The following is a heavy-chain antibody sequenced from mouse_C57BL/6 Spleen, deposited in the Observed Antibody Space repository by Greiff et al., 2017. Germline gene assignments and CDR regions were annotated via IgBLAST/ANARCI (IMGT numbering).Heavy chain of an antibody. CDR1: GYTFTSYW. J-gene: IGHJ3*01. V-gene: IGHV1-52*01. D-gene: IGHD4-1*01. CDR2: IDPSDSET. CDR3: AREGLGSWFAY. Sequence: VQLQQPGAELVRPGSSVKLSCKASGYTFTSYWMHWVKQRPIQGLEWIGNIDPSDSETHYNQKFKDKATLTVDKSSSTAYMQLSSLTSEDSAVYYCAREGLGSWFAYWGQGTLVTVSA.